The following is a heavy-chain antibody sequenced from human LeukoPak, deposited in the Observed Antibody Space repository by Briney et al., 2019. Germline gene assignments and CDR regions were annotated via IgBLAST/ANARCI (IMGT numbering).Heavy chain of an antibody. CDR1: GGTFSSYA. D-gene: IGHD1-26*01. V-gene: IGHV1-18*01. J-gene: IGHJ6*02. CDR2: TSAYNGNT. CDR3: ARDRGSYYDYYYGMDV. Sequence: GASVKVSCKASGGTFSSYAISWVRQAPGQGLEWMGWTSAYNGNTNYAQKLQGRVTMTTDTSTSTAYMELRSLRSDDTAVYYCARDRGSYYDYYYGMDVWGQGTTVTVSS.